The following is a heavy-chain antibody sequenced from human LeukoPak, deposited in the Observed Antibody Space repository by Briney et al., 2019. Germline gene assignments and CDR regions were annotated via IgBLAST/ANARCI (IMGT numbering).Heavy chain of an antibody. CDR3: ARAKYSSSWYFDDY. CDR2: IYTSGST. J-gene: IGHJ4*02. V-gene: IGHV4-61*02. Sequence: PSQTLSLTCTVSGGSISSGGYYWSWIRQPPGKGLEWIGRIYTSGSTNYNPSLKSRVTMSVDTSKNQFSLKLSSVTAADTAVYYCARAKYSSSWYFDDYWGQGTLVTVSS. CDR1: GGSISSGGYY. D-gene: IGHD6-13*01.